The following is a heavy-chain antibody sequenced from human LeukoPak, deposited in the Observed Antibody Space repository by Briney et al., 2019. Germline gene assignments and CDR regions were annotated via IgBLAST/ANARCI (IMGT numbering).Heavy chain of an antibody. CDR3: ARALYDILTGPDYYFDY. J-gene: IGHJ4*02. V-gene: IGHV4-39*01. Sequence: SETLSPTCTVSGGSISSSSYYWGWIRQPPGKGLEWIGSIYYSGSTYYNPSLKSRVTISVDTSKNQFSLKLSSVTAADTAVYYCARALYDILTGPDYYFDYWGQGTLVTVSS. CDR1: GGSISSSSYY. CDR2: IYYSGST. D-gene: IGHD3-9*01.